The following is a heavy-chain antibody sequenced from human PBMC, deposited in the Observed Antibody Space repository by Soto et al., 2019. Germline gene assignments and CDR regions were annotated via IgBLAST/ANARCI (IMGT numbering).Heavy chain of an antibody. CDR1: GGSVSSGDYY. CDR2: VYYGGST. CDR3: ARIPVDTYMIYWFDP. D-gene: IGHD5-18*01. V-gene: IGHV4-61*08. Sequence: SETLSLTCTVSGGSVSSGDYYWTWIRQPPGKGLEWIGYVYYGGSTNYNPSLKSRVSISAETAKNQFSLKLSSVTAADTAVYYCARIPVDTYMIYWFDPWGQGILVTVSS. J-gene: IGHJ5*02.